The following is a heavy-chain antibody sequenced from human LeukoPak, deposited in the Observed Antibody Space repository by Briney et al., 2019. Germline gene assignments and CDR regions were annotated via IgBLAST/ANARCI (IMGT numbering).Heavy chain of an antibody. V-gene: IGHV4-30-2*03. CDR1: GGSISSGGYS. J-gene: IGHJ5*02. D-gene: IGHD4-11*01. CDR2: IYHSGST. CDR3: ARHDYSNYLVRGGTEFDP. Sequence: PSETLSLTCAVSGGSISSGGYSWSWIRQPPGKGLEWIGYIYHSGSTYYNPSLKSRVTISVDTSKNQFSLKLSSVTAADTAVYYCARHDYSNYLVRGGTEFDPWGQGTLVTVSS.